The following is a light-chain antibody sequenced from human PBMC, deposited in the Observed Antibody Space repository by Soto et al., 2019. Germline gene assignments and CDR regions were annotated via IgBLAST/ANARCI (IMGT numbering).Light chain of an antibody. V-gene: IGKV3-20*01. J-gene: IGKJ1*01. Sequence: EIVLTQSPGTLSLSQGERAALSCRASQSVSSSYLAWYQRKPGQAPRLLIYGASSRATGIPDRFSGSGSGTDFTLTISRLEPEDFAVYYCQQYGSSPRTFGQGSMVDI. CDR3: QQYGSSPRT. CDR2: GAS. CDR1: QSVSSSY.